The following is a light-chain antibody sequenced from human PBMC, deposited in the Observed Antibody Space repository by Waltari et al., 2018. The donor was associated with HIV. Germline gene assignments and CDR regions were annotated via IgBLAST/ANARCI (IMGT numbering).Light chain of an antibody. CDR1: QSVYNN. V-gene: IGKV3-15*01. Sequence: EIVMTQSPAIHSLSPGDSATFSCRASQSVYNNLAWYQQKNGQAPRLLIYGASTRATDIPDRFSGSGSGTEFTLTVSSLQSGDFAVYYCQQYHNWPQTFGRGTKVEIK. CDR3: QQYHNWPQT. CDR2: GAS. J-gene: IGKJ2*01.